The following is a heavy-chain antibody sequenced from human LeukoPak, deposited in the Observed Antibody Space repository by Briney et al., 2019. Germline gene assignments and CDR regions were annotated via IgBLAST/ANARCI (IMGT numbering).Heavy chain of an antibody. CDR1: GGSISSYY. D-gene: IGHD3-10*01. J-gene: IGHJ4*02. Sequence: PSETLSLTCTVSGGSISSYYWSWIRQPPGKGLEWIGEINHSGSTNYNPSLKSRVTISVDTSKNQFSLKLSSVTAADTAVYYCARGRTRNYYGSGSRSFDYWGQGTLVTVSS. CDR3: ARGRTRNYYGSGSRSFDY. V-gene: IGHV4-34*01. CDR2: INHSGST.